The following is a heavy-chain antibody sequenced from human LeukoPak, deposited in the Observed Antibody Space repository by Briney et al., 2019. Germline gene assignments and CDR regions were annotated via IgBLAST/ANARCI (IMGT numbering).Heavy chain of an antibody. CDR3: AGGIGNY. CDR2: INIDGRII. Sequence: PGGSLRLSCAASGITFRSYWMHWVRQSPGKGLVWVSRINIDGRIITYADSVKGRFTISRDNAKNTLYLQMNSLRAEDTAVYYCAGGIGNYWGQGTLVTVSS. D-gene: IGHD1-26*01. CDR1: GITFRSYW. V-gene: IGHV3-74*01. J-gene: IGHJ4*02.